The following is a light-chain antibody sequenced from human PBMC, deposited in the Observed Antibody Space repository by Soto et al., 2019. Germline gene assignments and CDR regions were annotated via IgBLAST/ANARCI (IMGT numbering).Light chain of an antibody. Sequence: DIPMTQSPSTLSASIGDRVTITCRASQSISKWLAWYQQKPGKAPKVLIWDASSLHRGVPSRFSGSGSGTEFTLTISSLQPDDFATYYCQQYNDYSTWTFGQGTKVEIK. J-gene: IGKJ1*01. CDR3: QQYNDYSTWT. V-gene: IGKV1-5*01. CDR2: DAS. CDR1: QSISKW.